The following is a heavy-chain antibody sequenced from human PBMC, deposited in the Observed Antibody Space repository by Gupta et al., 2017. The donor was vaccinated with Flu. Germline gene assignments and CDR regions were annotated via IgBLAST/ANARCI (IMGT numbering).Heavy chain of an antibody. CDR2: TYYRSKWYN. J-gene: IGHJ4*02. D-gene: IGHD5-18*01. CDR3: ARDLAGGYSYGELDY. V-gene: IGHV6-1*01. Sequence: VQLQQSGPGLVKPSQTLSLNCAISGDRVSGNSVAWNWIRQSPSRGLEWLGRTYYRSKWYNDYAVSVKSRITINPDTSKNQLSLQLNSVTPEDTAVYDCARDLAGGYSYGELDYWGQGILVTVSS. CDR1: GDRVSGNSVA.